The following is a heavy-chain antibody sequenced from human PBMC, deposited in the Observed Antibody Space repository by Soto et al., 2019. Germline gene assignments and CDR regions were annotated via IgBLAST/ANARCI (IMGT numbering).Heavy chain of an antibody. CDR2: ISPYTGNT. V-gene: IGHV1-18*01. D-gene: IGHD3-16*01. J-gene: IGHJ6*02. CDR3: VMVDNYVTPTPQDV. Sequence: QVQLVQSGDEVKKPGASVKVSCKAPGYIFVNYGIAWVRQAPGQGLEWMGWISPYTGNTHSATKVQGRLTMTTDTTXSTAYMDLGSLTSDDTAVYYCVMVDNYVTPTPQDVWGQGTTVTVSS. CDR1: GYIFVNYG.